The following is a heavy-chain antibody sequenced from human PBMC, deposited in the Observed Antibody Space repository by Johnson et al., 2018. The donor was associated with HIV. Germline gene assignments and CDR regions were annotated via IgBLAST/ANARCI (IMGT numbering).Heavy chain of an antibody. CDR3: ARYTRHGANGECDHDAFYI. V-gene: IGHV3-30*03. D-gene: IGHD2-8*01. Sequence: QVQLVESGGDLVKPGGSLRLSCVASGFVFSDSHMSWIRQAPGKGLEWVACISYDGSNKYYAGSVKGRFTISRDKYKNTLYLQMNSLRTEATALYYLARYTRHGANGECDHDAFYIWGQGTMVTVSS. CDR2: ISYDGSNK. J-gene: IGHJ3*02. CDR1: GFVFSDSH.